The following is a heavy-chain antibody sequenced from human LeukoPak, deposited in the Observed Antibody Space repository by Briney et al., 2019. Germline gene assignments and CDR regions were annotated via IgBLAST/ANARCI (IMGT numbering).Heavy chain of an antibody. CDR1: TRYISSYF. Sequence: PSETLSLTCTVDTRYISSYFWRCIRQPPGKGLEWIGFIYDSGSTNYNPSLKSRVTISVDTSKNQFSLKLSSVTAADAAVYYCAWGRLKAVAVRWGQGTLVTVSS. D-gene: IGHD6-19*01. CDR2: IYDSGST. V-gene: IGHV4-59*01. J-gene: IGHJ4*02. CDR3: AWGRLKAVAVR.